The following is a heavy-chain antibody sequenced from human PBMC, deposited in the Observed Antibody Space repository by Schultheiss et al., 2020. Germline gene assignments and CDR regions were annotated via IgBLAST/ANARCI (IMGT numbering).Heavy chain of an antibody. CDR1: GGSISSSSYY. CDR2: IYYSGST. V-gene: IGHV4-39*01. D-gene: IGHD3-3*01. CDR3: ARRPLGGYYDFWSGYRRSYYFDY. Sequence: SETLSLTCTVSGGSISSSSYYWGWIRQPPGKGLEWIGSIYYSGSTYYNPSLKSRVTISVDTSKNQFSLKLSSVTAADTAVYYCARRPLGGYYDFWSGYRRSYYFDYWGQGTLVTVSS. J-gene: IGHJ4*02.